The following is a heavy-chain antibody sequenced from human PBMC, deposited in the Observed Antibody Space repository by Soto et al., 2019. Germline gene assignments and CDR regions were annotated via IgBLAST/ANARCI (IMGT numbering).Heavy chain of an antibody. V-gene: IGHV1-69*06. D-gene: IGHD2-21*02. J-gene: IGHJ5*02. CDR3: ARDEVTNWFDP. CDR2: IITMFGTT. CDR1: GGTFSNDA. Sequence: QVQLVQSGAEVKKPGSSVKVSCKASGGTFSNDAISWVRQAPGQGLEWMGGIITMFGTTIYAQKFQGRVTITADRSTSTAYMELSSLRSEDTAVYFCARDEVTNWFDPWGQGTLVTVSS.